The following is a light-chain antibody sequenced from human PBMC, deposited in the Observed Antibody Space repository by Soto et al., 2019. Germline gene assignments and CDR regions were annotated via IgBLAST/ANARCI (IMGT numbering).Light chain of an antibody. J-gene: IGLJ3*02. CDR3: SSYTSRDTWV. CDR1: NSDIGGYNY. V-gene: IGLV2-14*01. CDR2: EVS. Sequence: QSVLTQPASVSGSPGQSITISCTGTNSDIGGYNYVSWYQQRPGKAPKLMIYEVSDRPSGVSSRFSASTSGNTASLTTSGLQTEDEADYYCSSYTSRDTWVFGGGTKLTVL.